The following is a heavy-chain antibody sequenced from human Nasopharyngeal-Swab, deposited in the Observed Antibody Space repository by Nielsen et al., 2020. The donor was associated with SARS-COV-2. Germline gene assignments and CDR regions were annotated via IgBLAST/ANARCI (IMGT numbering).Heavy chain of an antibody. Sequence: GESLKISCKGSGYSFTSYWIGWVRQMPGKGLEWMAIIYPGDSDTRYSPSFQGQVTISADKSISTAYLEWSSLKASDTAMYYCARHGGSSWLQFEYWGQGTLVTVSS. J-gene: IGHJ4*02. V-gene: IGHV5-51*01. D-gene: IGHD6-13*01. CDR3: ARHGGSSWLQFEY. CDR1: GYSFTSYW. CDR2: IYPGDSDT.